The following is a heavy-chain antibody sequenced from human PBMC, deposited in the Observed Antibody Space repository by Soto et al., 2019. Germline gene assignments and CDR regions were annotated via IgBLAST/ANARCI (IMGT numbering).Heavy chain of an antibody. Sequence: EVHLVESGGGLVQPGGSLRLSCAASGFTFSSYWMSWVSKDTGKGLEWVASKKQDGSGQYYVDSVKGRFIISSDNAKNSQYLQMNSLRVEDTAMYDCTGGSCWLHTDWGQGTLVTVSS. J-gene: IGHJ4*02. V-gene: IGHV3-7*04. CDR2: KKQDGSGQ. CDR3: TGGSCWLHTD. D-gene: IGHD6-19*01. CDR1: GFTFSSYW.